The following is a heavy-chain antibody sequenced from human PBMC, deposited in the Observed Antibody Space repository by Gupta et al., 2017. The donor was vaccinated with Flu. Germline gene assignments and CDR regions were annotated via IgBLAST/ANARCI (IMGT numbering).Heavy chain of an antibody. V-gene: IGHV3-48*02. CDR1: GFTFSAYS. D-gene: IGHD2-8*01. J-gene: IGHJ4*02. CDR3: TRGLYGCFSLDL. Sequence: EVRLVESGGALVQPGGSLRLSCAASGFTFSAYSMNWVRQAPGKGLEWLSYLSGGSYTAHDADSLRGRFTVSRDNARNSLYLQMNRLGDDDTAVYYWTRGLYGCFSLDLWGQGT. CDR2: LSGGSYTA.